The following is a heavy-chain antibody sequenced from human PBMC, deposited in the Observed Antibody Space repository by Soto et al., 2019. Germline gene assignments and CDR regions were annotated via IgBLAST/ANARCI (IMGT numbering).Heavy chain of an antibody. D-gene: IGHD3-9*01. CDR1: GDSINSDKYY. V-gene: IGHV4-39*01. CDR2: IYYRGNT. Sequence: QLQLQESGPGLVKPSETLSLTCSVSGDSINSDKYYWGWIRQPPGKGLEWIGSIYYRGNTYYNPSLQTRVTISLDNAKSQSSLKLTSVTAADSAVYFCARLEGLATISYYFDFWGQGALVTVSS. J-gene: IGHJ4*02. CDR3: ARLEGLATISYYFDF.